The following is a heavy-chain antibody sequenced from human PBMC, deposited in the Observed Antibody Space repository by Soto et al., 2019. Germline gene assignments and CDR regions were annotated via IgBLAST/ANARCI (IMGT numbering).Heavy chain of an antibody. V-gene: IGHV1-18*01. CDR1: GYTFTSYG. Sequence: QVQLVQSGAEVKKPGASVKVSCEASGYTFTSYGISWVRQAPGQGLEWMGWISAYNGNTNYAQKLQGRVTMTTDTSTSTAYMELRSLRSDDTAVYYCARGRVTMVRGVMGSPYGMDVWGQGTTVTVSS. D-gene: IGHD3-10*01. CDR3: ARGRVTMVRGVMGSPYGMDV. CDR2: ISAYNGNT. J-gene: IGHJ6*02.